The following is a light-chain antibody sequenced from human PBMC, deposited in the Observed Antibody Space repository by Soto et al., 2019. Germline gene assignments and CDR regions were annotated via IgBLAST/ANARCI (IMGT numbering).Light chain of an antibody. CDR3: QQYGSSGT. CDR2: GAS. V-gene: IGKV3-20*01. J-gene: IGKJ1*01. Sequence: EIVLTQSPGTLSLSPGERATLSCRASQSVSNNYLAWYQQTPGQAPRLLIYGASNRATGIPDRFSGSWSGTDFTLTISRLEPEDFAVYYCQQYGSSGTFGQGTKVEIK. CDR1: QSVSNNY.